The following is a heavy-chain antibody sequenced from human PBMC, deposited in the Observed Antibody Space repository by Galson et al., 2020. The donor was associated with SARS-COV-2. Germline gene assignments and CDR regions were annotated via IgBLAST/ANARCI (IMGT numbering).Heavy chain of an antibody. Sequence: ASVKVSCKVSGYTLTELSMHWVRQAPRKGLEWMGGFDSEDGETIYAQKFQGRVTMTEDTSTDTAYMELSSLRSEDTAVYYCATDSPLGAPGDWFDPGGQGTLVTVSS. CDR3: ATDSPLGAPGDWFDP. CDR2: FDSEDGET. D-gene: IGHD1-26*01. CDR1: GYTLTELS. J-gene: IGHJ5*02. V-gene: IGHV1-24*01.